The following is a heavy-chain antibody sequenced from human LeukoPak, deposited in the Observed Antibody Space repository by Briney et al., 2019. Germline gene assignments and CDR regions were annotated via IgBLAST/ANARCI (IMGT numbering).Heavy chain of an antibody. CDR2: ISYDGSHK. CDR3: ARGLFLSGYLDAFDI. D-gene: IGHD3-22*01. J-gene: IGHJ3*02. Sequence: GRSLRLSCAASGFTFSSYAMHWVRQAPGKGLEWVALISYDGSHKYYADSVKGRFTISRDNSKNTLYLQMNSLKVEDTALYYCARGLFLSGYLDAFDIWGQGTVVTVSS. V-gene: IGHV3-30*04. CDR1: GFTFSSYA.